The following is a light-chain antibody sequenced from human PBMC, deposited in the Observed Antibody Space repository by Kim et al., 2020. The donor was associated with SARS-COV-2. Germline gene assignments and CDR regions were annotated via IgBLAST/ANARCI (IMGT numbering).Light chain of an antibody. Sequence: QSALTQPASVSGSLGQSITISCTGTSSLVGNYNYVSWYQQHPDKAPKLIIYDVSYRPSGDSTRFSGSKSGNTASLTISGLQAADEADYYCTSYTGADTGVFGGGTQLNVL. V-gene: IGLV2-14*03. CDR1: SSLVGNYNY. J-gene: IGLJ2*01. CDR2: DVS. CDR3: TSYTGADTGV.